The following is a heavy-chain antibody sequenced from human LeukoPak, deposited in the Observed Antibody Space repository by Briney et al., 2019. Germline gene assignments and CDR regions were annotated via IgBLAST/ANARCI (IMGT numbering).Heavy chain of an antibody. D-gene: IGHD3-22*01. CDR1: GFTFSRYW. Sequence: GGSLRLSCAASGFTFSRYWMSWVRQAPGKGLEWVANIKEDGSEKYYVDSVKGRFTISRDNAKNSLFLQMNSLRAEDTAVYYCASAIVLRPGSLDYWGRGTLVTVSS. CDR3: ASAIVLRPGSLDY. J-gene: IGHJ4*02. CDR2: IKEDGSEK. V-gene: IGHV3-7*05.